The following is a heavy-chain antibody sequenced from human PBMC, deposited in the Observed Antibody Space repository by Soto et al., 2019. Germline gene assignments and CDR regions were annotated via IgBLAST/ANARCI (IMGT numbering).Heavy chain of an antibody. CDR3: ARDFPRYNWFDP. CDR1: GGSISSGDYY. J-gene: IGHJ5*02. CDR2: IYYSGST. Sequence: SETLSLTCTVSGGSISSGDYYWSWIRQPPGKGLEWIGYIYYSGSTYYNPSLKSRVTISVDTSKNQFSLKLSSVTAADTAVYYCARDFPRYNWFDPWGQGTLVTVSS. V-gene: IGHV4-30-4*01.